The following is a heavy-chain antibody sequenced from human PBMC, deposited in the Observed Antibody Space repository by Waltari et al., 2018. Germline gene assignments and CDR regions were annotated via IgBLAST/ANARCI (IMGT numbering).Heavy chain of an antibody. D-gene: IGHD1-26*01. V-gene: IGHV3-23*01. CDR2: ISGSGGST. CDR1: GFTFSSYD. J-gene: IGHJ5*02. CDR3: AKDQYSNPWFDP. Sequence: EVQLLESGGGLVQPGGSLRLSCAASGFTFSSYDMSWVRQAPGKGLDWVSAISGSGGSTYYADSVKGRFTISRDNSKNTLYLQMNSLRAEDTAVYYCAKDQYSNPWFDPWGQGTLVTVSS.